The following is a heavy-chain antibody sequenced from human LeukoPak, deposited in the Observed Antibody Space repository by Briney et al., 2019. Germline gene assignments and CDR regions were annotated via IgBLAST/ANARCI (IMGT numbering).Heavy chain of an antibody. Sequence: ASVKVSCKASGYTFTGYYMHWVRQAPGQGLEWMGRINPNSGGTNYAQKFQGRVTMTRDTSITTAYMEMSRLGSDDTALYYCARSPHILTGENFDYWGQGTLVTVSS. J-gene: IGHJ4*02. CDR2: INPNSGGT. D-gene: IGHD3-9*01. V-gene: IGHV1-2*06. CDR1: GYTFTGYY. CDR3: ARSPHILTGENFDY.